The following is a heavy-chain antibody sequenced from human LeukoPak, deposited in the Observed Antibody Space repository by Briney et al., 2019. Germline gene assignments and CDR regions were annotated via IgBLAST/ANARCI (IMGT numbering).Heavy chain of an antibody. CDR1: GFTFSNYA. V-gene: IGHV3-30*02. CDR2: IRYDGSSK. D-gene: IGHD3-22*01. CDR3: ASGGYYDSSGYFDY. J-gene: IGHJ4*02. Sequence: GGSLRLSCAASGFTFSNYAMHWVRHAPGKGLEWVSFIRYDGSSKYYADSVKGRFTIYRDNSKNTLDLQMNSLRTEDTAVYYCASGGYYDSSGYFDYWGQGTLVTVSS.